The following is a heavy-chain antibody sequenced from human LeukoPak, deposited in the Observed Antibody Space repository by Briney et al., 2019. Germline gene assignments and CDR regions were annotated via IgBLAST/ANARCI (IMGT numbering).Heavy chain of an antibody. D-gene: IGHD3-3*01. CDR1: GFTFSRHW. CDR2: IRYDGSNK. J-gene: IGHJ4*02. CDR3: AKDQRVTIFGVVIPYYFDY. V-gene: IGHV3-30*02. Sequence: GGSLRLSCAASGFTFSRHWMSWVRQAPGKGLEWVAFIRYDGSNKYYADSVKGRFTISRDNSKNTLYLQMNSLRAEDTAVYYCAKDQRVTIFGVVIPYYFDYWGQGTLVTVSS.